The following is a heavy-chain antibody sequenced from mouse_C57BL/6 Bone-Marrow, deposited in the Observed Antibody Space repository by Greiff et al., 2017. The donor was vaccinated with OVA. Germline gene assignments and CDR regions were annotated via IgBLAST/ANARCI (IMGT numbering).Heavy chain of an antibody. J-gene: IGHJ3*01. CDR2: IHTSDSDT. CDR1: GYTFTSYW. V-gene: IGHV1-74*01. CDR3: APYDGYSPWFAY. D-gene: IGHD2-3*01. Sequence: QVQLQQPGAELVKPGASVKVSCKASGYTFTSYWMHWVKQRPGQGLEWIGRIHTSDSDTTYNQKFKGKATLTVDKSSSTAYMQLSSLTSEDSAVYYCAPYDGYSPWFAYWGQGTLVTVSA.